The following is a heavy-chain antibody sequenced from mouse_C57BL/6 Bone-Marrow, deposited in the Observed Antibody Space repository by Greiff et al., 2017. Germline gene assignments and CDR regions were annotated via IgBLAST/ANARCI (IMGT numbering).Heavy chain of an antibody. D-gene: IGHD2-3*01. CDR1: GFTFSSYG. CDR3: ARQAYDEYFDY. V-gene: IGHV5-6*01. Sequence: EVKLMESGGDLVKPGGSLKLSCAASGFTFSSYGMSWVRQTPDKRLEWVATISSGGSYTSSPNSVKGRFTISRDNAKNTLYLQMSSLKSEDTAMYYCARQAYDEYFDYWGQGTTLTVSS. CDR2: ISSGGSYT. J-gene: IGHJ2*01.